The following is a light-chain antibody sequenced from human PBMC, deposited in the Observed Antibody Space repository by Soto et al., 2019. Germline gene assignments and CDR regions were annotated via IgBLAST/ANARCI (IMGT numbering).Light chain of an antibody. CDR3: QQYGSSPLT. J-gene: IGKJ4*01. V-gene: IGKV3-20*01. CDR1: QSVSSSY. Sequence: EIVLTQSPGTLSLSPGERAALSCRASQSVSSSYLAWYQQKPGQAPRLLIYDASSRATGIPDRFSASGSGTDFTLTISRLEPEDFAVYNCQQYGSSPLTFGGGTKVDNK. CDR2: DAS.